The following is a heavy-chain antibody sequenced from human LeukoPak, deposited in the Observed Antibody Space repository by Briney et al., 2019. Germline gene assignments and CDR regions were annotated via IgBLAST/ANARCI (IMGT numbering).Heavy chain of an antibody. Sequence: SQTLSLTCAISGDSVSSNSAAWNWIRQSPSRGLEWPGRTYYRSKWYNDYAVSVKSRITINPDTSKNQFSLQLNSVTPEDTAVYYCARGLLWFGERTTHVDYWGQGTLVTVSS. V-gene: IGHV6-1*01. D-gene: IGHD3-10*01. CDR2: TYYRSKWYN. CDR1: GDSVSSNSAA. CDR3: ARGLLWFGERTTHVDY. J-gene: IGHJ4*02.